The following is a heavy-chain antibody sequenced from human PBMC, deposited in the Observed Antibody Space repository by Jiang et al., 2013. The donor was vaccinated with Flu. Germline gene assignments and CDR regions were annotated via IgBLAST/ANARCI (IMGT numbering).Heavy chain of an antibody. V-gene: IGHV1-8*01. D-gene: IGHD3-22*01. CDR1: GYSFTSYD. CDR2: MNINNGNT. Sequence: GAEVKKPGASVKVSCKASGYSFTSYDINWVRQATGQGLEWMAWMNINNGNTGYAQKFQGRVTMTRDTSVNTAYMELSSLRSEEDTAVYYCVRVYYDSSGYYPRGAFDLWGQGTMVTVSS. J-gene: IGHJ3*01. CDR3: VRVYYDSSGYYPRGAFDL.